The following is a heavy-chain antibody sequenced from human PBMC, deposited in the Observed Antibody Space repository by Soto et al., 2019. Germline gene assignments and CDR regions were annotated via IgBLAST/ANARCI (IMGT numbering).Heavy chain of an antibody. CDR1: GFTFSSYA. J-gene: IGHJ6*02. Sequence: GGSLRLSCAASGFTFSSYAMHWVRQAPGKGLEWVAVISYDGSNKYYADSVKDRFTISRDNSKNTLYLQMNSLRAEDTAVYYCARNKRGIAGAAGSYYYGMDVWGQGTTVTVSS. CDR3: ARNKRGIAGAAGSYYYGMDV. D-gene: IGHD6-13*01. CDR2: ISYDGSNK. V-gene: IGHV3-30-3*01.